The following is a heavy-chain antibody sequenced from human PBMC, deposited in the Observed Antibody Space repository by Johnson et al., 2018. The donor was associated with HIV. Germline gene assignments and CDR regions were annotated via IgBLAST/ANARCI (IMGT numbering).Heavy chain of an antibody. CDR2: ISYDGSNK. V-gene: IGHV3-30*04. CDR1: GFTFSNYA. J-gene: IGHJ3*02. D-gene: IGHD3-9*01. CDR3: ARESDMLTGYPNAFDI. Sequence: QVQLVESGGGVVQPGRSLRLSCAASGFTFSNYAMHWVRQAPGKGLEWVAVISYDGSNKYYADSVKGRFTISRDNSKNTLYLQMNSLRPEDTAVYYCARESDMLTGYPNAFDIWGQGTMVTVSS.